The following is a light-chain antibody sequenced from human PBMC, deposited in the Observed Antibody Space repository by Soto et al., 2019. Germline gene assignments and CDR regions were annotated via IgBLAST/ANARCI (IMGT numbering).Light chain of an antibody. CDR1: QGISNF. CDR3: QKYSSVPV. V-gene: IGKV1-27*01. Sequence: DIQMTQSPPSLSASVGDRVTITCRASQGISNFVAWYQQKPGKPPKLLIYAASTLQSGLPSRFSGSGSGTGFALPLNSLRPEDVATYSCQKYSSVPVFGPGTKVEI. J-gene: IGKJ3*01. CDR2: AAS.